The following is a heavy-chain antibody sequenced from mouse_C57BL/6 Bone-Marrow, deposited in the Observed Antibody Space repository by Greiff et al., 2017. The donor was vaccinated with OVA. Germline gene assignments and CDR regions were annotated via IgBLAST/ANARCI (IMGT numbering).Heavy chain of an antibody. CDR2: IHPNSGST. CDR1: GYTFTSYW. CDR3: ASAEYDCDGPGCAY. Sequence: QVQLQQPGAELVKPGASVKLSCKASGYTFTSYWMHWVKQRPGQGLEWIGMIHPNSGSTNYNEKFKSKATLTVDKSSSTAYLQLSSLTSEDSAVFYCASAEYDCDGPGCAYWGKGTLVTVSA. V-gene: IGHV1-64*01. J-gene: IGHJ3*01. D-gene: IGHD2-4*01.